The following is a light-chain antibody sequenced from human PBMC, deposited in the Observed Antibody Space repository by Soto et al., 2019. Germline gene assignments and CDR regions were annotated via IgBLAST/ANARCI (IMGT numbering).Light chain of an antibody. CDR3: QQYYSTPLT. V-gene: IGKV4-1*01. CDR2: WAS. CDR1: QSVLYSSNNKNY. J-gene: IGKJ4*01. Sequence: DIVMTQSPDSLAVSLGERATINCKSSQSVLYSSNNKNYLAWYQQKPGQPPKLLIYWASTRESGVPDRFSGSGSPTDFTLTISSLQAEDVAVYYCQQYYSTPLTFGGGTKVEIK.